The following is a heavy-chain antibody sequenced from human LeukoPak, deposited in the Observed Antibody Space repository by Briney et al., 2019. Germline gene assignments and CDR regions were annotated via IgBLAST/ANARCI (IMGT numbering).Heavy chain of an antibody. D-gene: IGHD3-22*01. CDR3: ARSHYYDSSGYYDY. J-gene: IGHJ4*02. Sequence: SETLSLTCTVSGYSISSGYYWGWIRQPPGKGLEWIGSIYHSGSTSYNPSLKSRVSISVDTSKNQFSLKLSSVTAADTAVYYCARSHYYDSSGYYDYWGQGTLVTVSS. CDR2: IYHSGST. V-gene: IGHV4-38-2*02. CDR1: GYSISSGYY.